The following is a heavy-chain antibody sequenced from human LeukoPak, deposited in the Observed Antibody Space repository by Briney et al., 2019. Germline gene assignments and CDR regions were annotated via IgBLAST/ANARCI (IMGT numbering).Heavy chain of an antibody. D-gene: IGHD2-2*02. Sequence: SETLSLIRAVYGGSFRGYQWTWIRQPPAKGLEWIGEINHSGSNNYNPSLTSRVTISVDTSKKQFSLKVNSVTAAGTGLYYCARPNHKDHCSSTSCYRYFDYWGQGTLVTVSS. CDR2: INHSGSN. CDR3: ARPNHKDHCSSTSCYRYFDY. J-gene: IGHJ4*02. CDR1: GGSFRGYQ. V-gene: IGHV4-34*01.